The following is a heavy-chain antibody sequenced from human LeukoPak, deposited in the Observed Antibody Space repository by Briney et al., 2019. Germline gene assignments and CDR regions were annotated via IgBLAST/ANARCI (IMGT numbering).Heavy chain of an antibody. D-gene: IGHD3-22*01. J-gene: IGHJ4*02. CDR1: GFTFSSYS. V-gene: IGHV3-21*01. CDR3: ARDPEYYYDSSGYSPGYY. CDR2: ISSSSSYI. Sequence: GGSLRLSCAASGFTFSSYSMNWVRQAPGKGLEWVSSISSSSSYIYYADSVKGRFTISRDNAKNSLYLQMNSLRAEDTAVYYCARDPEYYYDSSGYSPGYYWGQGTLVTVSS.